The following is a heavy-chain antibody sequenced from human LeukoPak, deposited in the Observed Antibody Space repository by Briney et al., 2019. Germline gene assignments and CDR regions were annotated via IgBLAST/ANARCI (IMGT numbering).Heavy chain of an antibody. V-gene: IGHV4-61*08. Sequence: SETLSLTCTVSAYSISDGFVWGWIRQPPGKGLEWIGYIYYSGSTNYNPSLKSRVTISVATSKNQFSLKLSSVTAADTAVYYCARDQRRYYYGSGSPLWYGMDVWGQGTTVTVSS. CDR1: AYSISDGFV. J-gene: IGHJ6*02. D-gene: IGHD3-10*01. CDR3: ARDQRRYYYGSGSPLWYGMDV. CDR2: IYYSGST.